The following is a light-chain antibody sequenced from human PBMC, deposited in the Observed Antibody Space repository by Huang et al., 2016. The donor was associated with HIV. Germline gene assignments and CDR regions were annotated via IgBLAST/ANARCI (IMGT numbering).Light chain of an antibody. CDR1: QSINKY. CDR2: GAS. CDR3: QQSYKAPRT. V-gene: IGKV1-39*01. J-gene: IGKJ2*01. Sequence: DIQMTQSPSSLSASVGDRVIISCRASQSINKYLNWYQQMPGKAPKLLIYGASTLQRGVSSRFSGSVSGTDFTLTIGSLQPEDVATYYCQQSYKAPRTFGQGT.